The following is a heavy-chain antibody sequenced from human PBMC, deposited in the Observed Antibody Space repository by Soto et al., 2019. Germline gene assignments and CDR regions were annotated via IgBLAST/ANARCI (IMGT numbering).Heavy chain of an antibody. V-gene: IGHV3-30-3*01. CDR2: VSHDGVNK. D-gene: IGHD2-15*01. CDR1: GFSVRNYN. J-gene: IGHJ3*02. Sequence: QMPLVESGGGVVQPGRSLRLSCAASGFSVRNYNLHWVRQAPGKGLEWVAVVSHDGVNKHYAESVKGRRSISRDSSRETLYLQMNSLRPEDTAVYYCVRETQIVMVVVPTPGSTSAFDMWGQGTMGTVSS. CDR3: VRETQIVMVVVPTPGSTSAFDM.